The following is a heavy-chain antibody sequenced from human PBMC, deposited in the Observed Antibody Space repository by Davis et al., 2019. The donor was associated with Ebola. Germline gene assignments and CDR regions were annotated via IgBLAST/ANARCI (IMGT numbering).Heavy chain of an antibody. CDR2: MVVGSGNT. V-gene: IGHV1-58*02. D-gene: IGHD1-7*01. Sequence: SVKVSCKASGFTFTSSAMQWVRQARGQRLEWIGWMVVGSGNTDYAQKFQGRVTITRDTSASTAYMELSSLRSEDTAVYYCARAGRITGTSWFDPWGQGTLVTVSS. J-gene: IGHJ5*02. CDR1: GFTFTSSA. CDR3: ARAGRITGTSWFDP.